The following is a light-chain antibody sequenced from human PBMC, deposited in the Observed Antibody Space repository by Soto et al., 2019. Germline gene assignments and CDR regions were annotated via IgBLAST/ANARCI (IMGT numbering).Light chain of an antibody. CDR2: EVT. CDR1: NSDVGGNNY. J-gene: IGLJ1*01. V-gene: IGLV2-14*01. Sequence: QSALTQPAYVSGSPGQSITISCTGTNSDVGGNNYVSWYQHHPGKAPKLIIYEVTNRPSGIVTRFSASKSGSTASLTISGLQAEDEADYYCYTYSSDYTYVFGTGTKLTVL. CDR3: YTYSSDYTYV.